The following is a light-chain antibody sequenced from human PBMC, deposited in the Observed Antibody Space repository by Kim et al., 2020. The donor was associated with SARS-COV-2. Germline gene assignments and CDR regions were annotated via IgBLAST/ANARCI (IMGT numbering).Light chain of an antibody. CDR2: DAS. V-gene: IGKV1-33*01. CDR3: QQYDNLPPYT. CDR1: QDISNY. Sequence: DIQMTQSPSSLSASVGDRVTITCQASQDISNYLNWYQQKPGKAPKLLIYDASTLETGVPSRFSGSGYGTDFTFTISSLQPEDIATYYCQQYDNLPPYTFGQGTKLEI. J-gene: IGKJ2*01.